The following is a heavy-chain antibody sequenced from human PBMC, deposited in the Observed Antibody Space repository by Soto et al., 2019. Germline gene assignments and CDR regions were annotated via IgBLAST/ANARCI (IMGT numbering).Heavy chain of an antibody. CDR3: ARHASGYDFSFDY. D-gene: IGHD5-12*01. J-gene: IGHJ4*02. CDR2: IYYSGST. V-gene: IGHV4-39*01. CDR1: GGSISSSSYY. Sequence: SETLSLTCTVSGGSISSSSYYWGWIRQPPGKGLEWIGSIYYSGSTYYNPSLKSRVTISVDTSKNQFSLKLSSVTAADTAVYYCARHASGYDFSFDYWGQGTLVTVSS.